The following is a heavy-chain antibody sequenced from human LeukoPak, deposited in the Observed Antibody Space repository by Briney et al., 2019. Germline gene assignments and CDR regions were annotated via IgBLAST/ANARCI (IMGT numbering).Heavy chain of an antibody. CDR1: GFSISSGGYY. D-gene: IGHD4-11*01. CDR2: IYYSGTT. CDR3: ARENTVTFDY. Sequence: SQTLSLTCTVSGFSISSGGYYWRWIRQHPGKGLELIGYIYYSGTTYYNPSLKSRVTISVDTSKDQFSLRLSSVTAADTAVYYCARENTVTFDYWGQGTLVTVSS. V-gene: IGHV4-31*03. J-gene: IGHJ4*02.